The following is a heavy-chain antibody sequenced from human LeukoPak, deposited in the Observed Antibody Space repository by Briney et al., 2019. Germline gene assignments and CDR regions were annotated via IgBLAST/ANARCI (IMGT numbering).Heavy chain of an antibody. Sequence: ASVKVSCKASGGTFSSYTISWVRQAPGQGLEWMARIIPTLGIANYAQKFQGRVTITADKSTSTAYMELSSLRSEDTAVYYCAAAMVGYYYYYMDVWGKGTTVTVSS. D-gene: IGHD5-18*01. V-gene: IGHV1-69*02. CDR2: IIPTLGIA. J-gene: IGHJ6*03. CDR3: AAAMVGYYYYYMDV. CDR1: GGTFSSYT.